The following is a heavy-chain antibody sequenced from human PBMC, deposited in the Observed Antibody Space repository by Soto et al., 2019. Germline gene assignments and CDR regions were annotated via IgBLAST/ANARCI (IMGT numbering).Heavy chain of an antibody. J-gene: IGHJ4*02. V-gene: IGHV1-69*01. CDR3: ARGGYYGSGSYPQSWYFDY. Sequence: QVQLVQSGAEVKKPGSSVKVSCKASGGTFSSYAISWVRQAPGQGLEWMGGIIPIFGTANYAQKFQGRVTFTADESTSTAYMELSSLRSEDTAVYYCARGGYYGSGSYPQSWYFDYWGQGTLVTVSS. CDR2: IIPIFGTA. CDR1: GGTFSSYA. D-gene: IGHD3-10*01.